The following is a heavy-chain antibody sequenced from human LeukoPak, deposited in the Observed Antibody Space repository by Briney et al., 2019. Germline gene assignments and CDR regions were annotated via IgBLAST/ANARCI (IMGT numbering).Heavy chain of an antibody. CDR3: SRVRFSSSTRCHGYFDL. J-gene: IGHJ2*01. CDR1: GFVFGTYG. CDR2: IWYDVEKK. V-gene: IGHV3-33*01. D-gene: IGHD2-2*01. Sequence: GGSLRLSCAASGFVFGTYGMHWVRQAPGKGLEWVAVIWYDVEKKSYSDSVKGRFTISRDNSKNTLYLQMDSLRVEDTGMYYCSRVRFSSSTRCHGYFDLWGRGTLVTVSS.